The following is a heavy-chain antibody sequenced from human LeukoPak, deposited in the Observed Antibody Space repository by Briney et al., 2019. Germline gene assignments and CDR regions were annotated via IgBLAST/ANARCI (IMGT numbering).Heavy chain of an antibody. D-gene: IGHD3-22*01. CDR2: IYHSGIT. CDR1: GGSISTYY. CDR3: ARALYYHDSSGYYPGYYFDY. Sequence: SETLSLTCTVSGGSISTYYWSWIRQPPGKGLEWIGFIYHSGITNYNPSLKSRVTMSVDTSKNQFSLKLSSVTAADTAVYYCARALYYHDSSGYYPGYYFDYWGQGTLVTVSS. V-gene: IGHV4-59*12. J-gene: IGHJ4*02.